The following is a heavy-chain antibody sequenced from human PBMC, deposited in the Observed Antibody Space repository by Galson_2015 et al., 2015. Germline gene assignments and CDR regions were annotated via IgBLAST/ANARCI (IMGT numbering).Heavy chain of an antibody. CDR1: GGSISSSNW. CDR2: IYHSGST. D-gene: IGHD6-13*01. CDR3: ARSIAAAAGGGWFDP. V-gene: IGHV4-4*02. J-gene: IGHJ5*02. Sequence: SETLSLTCAVSGGSISSSNWWSWVRQPPGKGLEWIGEIYHSGSTNYNPSLKSRVTISVDKSKNQFSLKLSSVTAADTAVYYCARSIAAAAGGGWFDPWGQGTLVTVSS.